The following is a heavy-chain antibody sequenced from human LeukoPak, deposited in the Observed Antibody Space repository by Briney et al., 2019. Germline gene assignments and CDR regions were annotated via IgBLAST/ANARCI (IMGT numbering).Heavy chain of an antibody. D-gene: IGHD4-4*01. CDR1: GGSISSYY. J-gene: IGHJ6*02. Sequence: SETLSLTCTVSGGSISSYYCSWIRQPPGEGLEWIGYIYYSGSTNYNPSLKSRVTISVDTSKNQFSLKLSSVTAADTAVYYCARMTAVKFGYHYYGMDVWGQGTTVTVSS. V-gene: IGHV4-59*08. CDR2: IYYSGST. CDR3: ARMTAVKFGYHYYGMDV.